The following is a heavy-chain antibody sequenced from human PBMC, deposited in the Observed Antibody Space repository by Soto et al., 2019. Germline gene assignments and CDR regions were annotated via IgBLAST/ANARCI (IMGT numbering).Heavy chain of an antibody. CDR1: GFTFSSYA. CDR3: AKANYYDNSAYYLDY. CDR2: IKNTGAST. Sequence: EVQLLESGGGLVQPGGSLRLYCAASGFTFSSYAMSWVRQAPGKGLEWVAGIKNTGASTHYADSVKGRFTISRDNSKNTLFLQMNSLRAEDSAVYYCAKANYYDNSAYYLDYGGQGTLVTVSS. J-gene: IGHJ4*02. D-gene: IGHD3-22*01. V-gene: IGHV3-23*01.